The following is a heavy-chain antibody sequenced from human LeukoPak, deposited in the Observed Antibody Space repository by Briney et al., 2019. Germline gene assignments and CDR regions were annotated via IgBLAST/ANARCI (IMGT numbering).Heavy chain of an antibody. J-gene: IGHJ4*02. V-gene: IGHV3-7*01. Sequence: PGGSLRLSCAASGFTLSSYWMSWVRQAPGKGQEWVANIKQDGREIYYVDSVKGRFTISRDNAKNSLYLQMNSLRAEDTAVYYCASLWRGKFTYFDYWGQGTLVTVSS. CDR2: IKQDGREI. D-gene: IGHD3-10*01. CDR3: ASLWRGKFTYFDY. CDR1: GFTLSSYW.